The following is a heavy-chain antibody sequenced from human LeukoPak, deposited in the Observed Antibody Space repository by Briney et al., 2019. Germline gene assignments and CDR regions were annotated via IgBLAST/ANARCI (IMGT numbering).Heavy chain of an antibody. Sequence: PGGSLRLSCAASGFTFSSYAMSWVRQAPGKGLEWVSAISGSGGSTYYADSVKGRFTISRDNAKNSLYLQMNSLRAEDTAVYYCARGRGGPNWGYYDSWGQGTLVTVSS. CDR1: GFTFSSYA. J-gene: IGHJ4*02. D-gene: IGHD7-27*01. CDR3: ARGRGGPNWGYYDS. CDR2: ISGSGGST. V-gene: IGHV3-23*01.